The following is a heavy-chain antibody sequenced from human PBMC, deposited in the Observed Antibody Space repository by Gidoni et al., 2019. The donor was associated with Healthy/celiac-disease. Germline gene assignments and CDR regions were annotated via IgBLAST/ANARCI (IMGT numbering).Heavy chain of an antibody. D-gene: IGHD2-15*01. CDR1: GGSFSGYC. J-gene: IGHJ6*02. V-gene: IGHV4-34*01. CDR3: ARDGYCSGGSCYYYYGMDV. Sequence: QVQLQQWGAGPLKPSETLSLTGAVYGGSFSGYCWSWIRQPPGKGLEWIGEINHSGSTNYNPSLKSRVTISVDTSKNQFSLKLSSVTAADTAVYYCARDGYCSGGSCYYYYGMDVWGQGTTVTVSS. CDR2: INHSGST.